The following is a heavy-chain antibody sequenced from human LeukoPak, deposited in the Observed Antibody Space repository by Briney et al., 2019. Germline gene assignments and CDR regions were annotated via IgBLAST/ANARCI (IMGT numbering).Heavy chain of an antibody. Sequence: PSETLSLTRTVSGGSISSYDWTWIRQPPGRGLEGIGYVFYSSSTNYNPSLKSRVTISLDTSKKPYSLRLSSVTAADTAVYYCASLCYGVPACFDSWGQGTLVTVSS. CDR1: GGSISSYD. V-gene: IGHV4-59*08. D-gene: IGHD4-17*01. CDR2: VFYSSST. J-gene: IGHJ4*02. CDR3: ASLCYGVPACFDS.